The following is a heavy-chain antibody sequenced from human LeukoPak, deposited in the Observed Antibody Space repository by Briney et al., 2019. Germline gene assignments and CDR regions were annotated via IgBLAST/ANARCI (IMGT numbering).Heavy chain of an antibody. J-gene: IGHJ4*02. Sequence: ASVKVSCKASRYTFTSYAITWVPQAPGQGLECMGWISAYNGNTNYAQKLQGRVTMTTDTSTSTAYMELRSLRSDDTAVYYCARVIITFGGVITYYDYWGQGTLVTVSS. CDR2: ISAYNGNT. V-gene: IGHV1-18*01. D-gene: IGHD3-16*01. CDR1: RYTFTSYA. CDR3: ARVIITFGGVITYYDY.